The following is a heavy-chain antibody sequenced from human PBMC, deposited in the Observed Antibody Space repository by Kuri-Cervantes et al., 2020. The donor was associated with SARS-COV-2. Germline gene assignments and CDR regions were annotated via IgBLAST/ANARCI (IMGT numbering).Heavy chain of an antibody. D-gene: IGHD3-10*01. J-gene: IGHJ5*02. Sequence: SETLSLTCTVSGGSISSRDYYWSWLRQPPGKGLEWIGYIYYSGSTYYNPSLKSRVTISVDTSKNQFSLKLSSVTAADTAVYYCARGRVTMVRGQRRVWFDPWGQGTLVTVSS. CDR2: IYYSGST. CDR3: ARGRVTMVRGQRRVWFDP. V-gene: IGHV4-30-4*01. CDR1: GGSISSRDYY.